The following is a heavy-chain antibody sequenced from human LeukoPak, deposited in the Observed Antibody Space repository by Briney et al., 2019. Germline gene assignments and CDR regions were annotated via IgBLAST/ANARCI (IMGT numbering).Heavy chain of an antibody. CDR1: GGSVSDYY. V-gene: IGHV4-59*02. J-gene: IGHJ6*03. CDR2: IYYSGST. Sequence: SETLSLTCTISGGSVSDYYWSWIRQPPGKGLEWIGYIYYSGSTNYNPSLKSRVTISVDTSKNQFSLKLSSVTAADTAVYYCARALDPRLLWFGEPTRGPYMDVWGKGTTVTISS. CDR3: ARALDPRLLWFGEPTRGPYMDV. D-gene: IGHD3-10*01.